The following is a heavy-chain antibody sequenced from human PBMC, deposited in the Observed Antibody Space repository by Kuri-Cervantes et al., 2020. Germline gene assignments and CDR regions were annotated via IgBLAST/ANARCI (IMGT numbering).Heavy chain of an antibody. J-gene: IGHJ6*02. CDR3: ARKGGHELREPYYYGMDV. CDR2: ISSSSSYI. CDR1: GFTFSSYS. V-gene: IGHV3-21*01. D-gene: IGHD1-14*01. Sequence: GESLKISCAASGFTFSSYSMNWVRQAPGKGLEWVSSISSSSSYIYYADSVKGRFTISRDNAKNTLYLQMNSLRAEDTAVYYCARKGGHELREPYYYGMDVWGQGTTVTVSS.